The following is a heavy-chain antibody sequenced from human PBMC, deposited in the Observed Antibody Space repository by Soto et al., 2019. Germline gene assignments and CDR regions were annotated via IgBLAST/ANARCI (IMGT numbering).Heavy chain of an antibody. CDR2: ISSSSSTI. V-gene: IGHV3-48*01. D-gene: IGHD2-15*01. CDR3: AREALLNWFDP. J-gene: IGHJ5*02. Sequence: EVQLVESGGGLVQPGGSLRLSCAASGFTFSSYSMNWVRQAPGKGLEWVSYISSSSSTIYYADSVKGRFTISRDNAKNSLYLQMNSLRAEDTAEYYCAREALLNWFDPWGQGTLVTVSS. CDR1: GFTFSSYS.